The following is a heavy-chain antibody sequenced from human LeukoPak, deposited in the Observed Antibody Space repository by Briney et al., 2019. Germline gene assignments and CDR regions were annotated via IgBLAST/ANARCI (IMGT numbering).Heavy chain of an antibody. CDR1: GRTLSQFS. J-gene: IGHJ5*02. D-gene: IGHD6-19*01. CDR3: AIRRLAVASAPFDH. CDR2: SDPKDKT. Sequence: GASVNVSCKVSGRTLSQFSLQWVRQVPGKGLEWMGGSDPKDKTFYAQNFQGRVTLTEVTSTDTAYMELSSLIFEDTAVYYCAIRRLAVASAPFDHWGQGTLVTVSS. V-gene: IGHV1-24*01.